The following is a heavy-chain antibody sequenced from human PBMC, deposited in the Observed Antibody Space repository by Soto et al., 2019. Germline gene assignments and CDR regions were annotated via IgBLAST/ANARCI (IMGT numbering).Heavy chain of an antibody. Sequence: ASVKVSCKASGYTFTGYYMHWVRQAPGQGLEWMGWINPNSGGTNYAQKFQGWVTMTRDTSISTAYMELSRLRSDDTAVYYCARERKYCSGGSCSPDYYYGMDVRAKGPRSPSP. J-gene: IGHJ6*02. CDR2: INPNSGGT. V-gene: IGHV1-2*04. CDR3: ARERKYCSGGSCSPDYYYGMDV. D-gene: IGHD2-15*01. CDR1: GYTFTGYY.